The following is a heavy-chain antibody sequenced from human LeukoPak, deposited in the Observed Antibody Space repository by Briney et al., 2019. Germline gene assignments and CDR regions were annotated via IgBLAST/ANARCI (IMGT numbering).Heavy chain of an antibody. D-gene: IGHD3-9*01. CDR2: INHSGST. CDR1: GGSFSGYY. Sequence: SETLSLTCAVYGGSFSGYYWSWIRQPPGKGLEWIGEINHSGSTNYNPSLKSRVTISVDTSKNQFSLKLSSVTAADTAVYYCARSNYVLRYFDWLPIGPDFDYWGQGTLVTVSS. CDR3: ARSNYVLRYFDWLPIGPDFDY. V-gene: IGHV4-34*01. J-gene: IGHJ4*02.